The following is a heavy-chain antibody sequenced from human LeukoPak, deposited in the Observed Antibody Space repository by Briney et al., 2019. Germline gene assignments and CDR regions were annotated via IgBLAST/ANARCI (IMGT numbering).Heavy chain of an antibody. Sequence: PVASVKVSCKASGYTFTSYAMNWVRQAPGQGLEWMGWISAYNGNTNYAQNLQGRVTMTTDTSTSTAYMELRSLRSDDTAVYYCARALTTVTSWFDPWGQGTLVTVSS. V-gene: IGHV1-18*01. CDR1: GYTFTSYA. J-gene: IGHJ5*02. D-gene: IGHD4-17*01. CDR3: ARALTTVTSWFDP. CDR2: ISAYNGNT.